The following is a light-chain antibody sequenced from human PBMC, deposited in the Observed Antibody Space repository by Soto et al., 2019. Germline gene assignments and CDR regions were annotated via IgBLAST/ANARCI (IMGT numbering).Light chain of an antibody. Sequence: EIVMTQSPAALSVSPGERATLSCRASQSVSSNLAWYQQKPGQAPRLLIYGASTRATGIPARFSGSGSGTEFTLTISRLQPEDIATHYCQQYENLPTFGQGTRLEI. J-gene: IGKJ5*01. CDR2: GAS. CDR1: QSVSSN. V-gene: IGKV3-15*01. CDR3: QQYENLPT.